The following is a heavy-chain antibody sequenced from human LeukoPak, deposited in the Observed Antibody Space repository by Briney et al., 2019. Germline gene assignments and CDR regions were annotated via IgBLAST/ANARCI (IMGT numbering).Heavy chain of an antibody. CDR2: ISSSSSYI. Sequence: PGGSLRLSCAASRFTFSSYSMTWVRQAPGKGLEWVSSISSSSSYIYYADSVKGRFTISRDNAKNSLYLQMNSLRAEDTAVYYCARDPCIAAAGYDYWGQGTLVTVSS. D-gene: IGHD6-13*01. CDR1: RFTFSSYS. V-gene: IGHV3-21*01. CDR3: ARDPCIAAAGYDY. J-gene: IGHJ4*02.